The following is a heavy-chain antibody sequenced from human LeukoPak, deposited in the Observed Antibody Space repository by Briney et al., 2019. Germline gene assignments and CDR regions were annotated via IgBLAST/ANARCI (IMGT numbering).Heavy chain of an antibody. CDR2: FDPEDGET. Sequence: ASVKVSCKVSGYTLTELSMHWVRQAPGKGLEWMGGFDPEDGETIYAQKFQGRVTMTRDTSISTAYMELSRLRSDDTAVYYCARAATKPNDAFDIWGQGTMVTVSS. CDR1: GYTLTELS. V-gene: IGHV1-24*01. D-gene: IGHD5-12*01. CDR3: ARAATKPNDAFDI. J-gene: IGHJ3*02.